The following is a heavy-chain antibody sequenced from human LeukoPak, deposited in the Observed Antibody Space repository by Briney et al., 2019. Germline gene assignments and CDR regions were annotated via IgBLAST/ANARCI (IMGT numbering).Heavy chain of an antibody. CDR3: ARGHTVVQREDTLDY. CDR1: GFTFSSYS. D-gene: IGHD4-23*01. V-gene: IGHV3-21*01. J-gene: IGHJ4*02. Sequence: GGSLRLSCAASGFTFSSYSMNWVRQAPGKGLEWVSSISTTSLNIYYADSLEGRFTVSRDNTRNSLYLQLNGLRAEDTAVYYCARGHTVVQREDTLDYWGQGTLVTVSS. CDR2: ISTTSLNI.